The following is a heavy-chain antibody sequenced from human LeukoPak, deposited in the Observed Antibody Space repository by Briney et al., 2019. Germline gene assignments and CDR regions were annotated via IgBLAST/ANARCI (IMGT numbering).Heavy chain of an antibody. CDR1: GGSISSSSYY. D-gene: IGHD3-9*01. Sequence: SETLSLTCTVSGGSISSSSYYWGWIRQPPGKGLEWIGEINHSGSTNYNPSLKSRVTISVDTSKNQFSLKLSSVTAADTAVYYCARGFTRPRYFDWLSPGPYDYWGQGTLVTVSS. CDR2: INHSGST. CDR3: ARGFTRPRYFDWLSPGPYDY. V-gene: IGHV4-39*07. J-gene: IGHJ4*02.